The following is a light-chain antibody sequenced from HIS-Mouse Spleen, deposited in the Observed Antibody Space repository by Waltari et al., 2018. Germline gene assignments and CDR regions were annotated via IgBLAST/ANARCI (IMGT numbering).Light chain of an antibody. V-gene: IGLV2-14*03. J-gene: IGLJ2*01. CDR1: RSDVGRYNY. CDR3: SSYTSSSTEV. CDR2: DVS. Sequence: QSALTQPAPVSGSPGQSITISCTGTRSDVGRYNYVPWYQQHPGKAPKLMIYDVSNRPSGVSNRFSGSKSGNTASLTISGLQAEDEADYYCSSYTSSSTEVFGGGTKLTVL.